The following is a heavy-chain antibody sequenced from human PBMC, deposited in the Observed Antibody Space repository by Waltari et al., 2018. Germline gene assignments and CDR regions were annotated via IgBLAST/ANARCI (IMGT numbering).Heavy chain of an antibody. Sequence: QVQLVQSGAEVKKPGSSVKVSCKASGGTFSSYAISWVRQAPGQGLEWMGGIIPIFGTANYAQKCQGRVTITTDESTSTAYMELSSLRSEDTAVYYCARSNEYYYDSSGYYYGYFQHWGQGTLVTVSS. CDR1: GGTFSSYA. V-gene: IGHV1-69*05. D-gene: IGHD3-22*01. J-gene: IGHJ1*01. CDR3: ARSNEYYYDSSGYYYGYFQH. CDR2: IIPIFGTA.